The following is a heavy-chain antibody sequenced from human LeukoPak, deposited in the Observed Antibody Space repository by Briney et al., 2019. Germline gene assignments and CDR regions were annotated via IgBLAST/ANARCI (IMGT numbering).Heavy chain of an antibody. D-gene: IGHD3-3*01. CDR1: GFTFDDYA. CDR3: AKDSGDFWSGYTNWFDP. V-gene: IGHV3-9*01. Sequence: GGSLRLSCAASGFTFDDYAMHWVRQAPGKGLEWVSGISWDSGSIGYADSVKGRFTISRDNAKNSPYLQMNSLRAEDTALYYCAKDSGDFWSGYTNWFDPWGQGTLVTVSS. J-gene: IGHJ5*02. CDR2: ISWDSGSI.